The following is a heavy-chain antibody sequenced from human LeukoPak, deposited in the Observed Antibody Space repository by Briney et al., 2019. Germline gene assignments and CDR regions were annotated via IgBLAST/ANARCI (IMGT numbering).Heavy chain of an antibody. V-gene: IGHV4-61*05. CDR2: IYYSGST. D-gene: IGHD3-10*01. CDR3: ARGLVRGVMRWFDP. Sequence: SETLSLTCTVSGGSISSSSYYWSWIRLPPGKGLEWIGYIYYSGSTNYNPSLKSRVTISVDTSKNQFSPKLSSVTAADTAVYYCARGLVRGVMRWFDPWGQGTLVTVSS. J-gene: IGHJ5*02. CDR1: GGSISSSSYY.